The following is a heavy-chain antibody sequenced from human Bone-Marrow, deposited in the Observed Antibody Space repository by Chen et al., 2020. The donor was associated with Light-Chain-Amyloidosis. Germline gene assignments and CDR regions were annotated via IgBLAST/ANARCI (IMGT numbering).Heavy chain of an antibody. J-gene: IGHJ6*02. V-gene: IGHV1-2*02. D-gene: IGHD1-1*01. CDR2: INPDSGGK. CDR1: GYTFTAYY. Sequence: QVQLVQSGAEVRKPGASVKVSCKTSGYTFTAYYLHWVRQAPGEGLEWMGWINPDSGGKNFAPKFQGRVTVTRDPSISTAYMELTRLRSDDTAVYFCARDAASTRSKGGLGLLFYYYGMDVWGQGTTVTISS. CDR3: ARDAASTRSKGGLGLLFYYYGMDV.